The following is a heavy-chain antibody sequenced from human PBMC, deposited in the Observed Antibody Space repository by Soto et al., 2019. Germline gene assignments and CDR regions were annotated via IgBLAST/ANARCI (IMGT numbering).Heavy chain of an antibody. Sequence: ASVKLSCKASGYSFTSYLMHWGRQAPGQGLEWMGIINPSGGSTSYAQKFQGRVTMTRDTSTSTVYMELSSLRSGDTAVYYGAGSYGGGPLEYYYYSGMDVGGQGTTVTVSS. J-gene: IGHJ6*02. CDR1: GYSFTSYL. CDR3: AGSYGGGPLEYYYYSGMDV. CDR2: INPSGGST. V-gene: IGHV1-46*01. D-gene: IGHD1-26*01.